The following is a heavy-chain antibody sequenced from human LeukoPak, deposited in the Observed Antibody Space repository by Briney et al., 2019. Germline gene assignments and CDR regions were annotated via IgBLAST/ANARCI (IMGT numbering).Heavy chain of an antibody. J-gene: IGHJ4*02. CDR1: GFTFSSYA. Sequence: PGGSLRLSCAASGFTFSSYAMHWVRQAPGKGLEYVSAISSNGGSTYYANSVKGRFAISRDDSKNTLYLQMGSLRAEDMAVYYCATNTNLDYWGQGTLVTVSS. V-gene: IGHV3-64*01. D-gene: IGHD2-8*01. CDR2: ISSNGGST. CDR3: ATNTNLDY.